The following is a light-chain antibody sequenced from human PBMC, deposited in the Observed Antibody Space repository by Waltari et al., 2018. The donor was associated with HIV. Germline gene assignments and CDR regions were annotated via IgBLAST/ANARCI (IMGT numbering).Light chain of an antibody. V-gene: IGKV1-33*01. CDR2: DAF. J-gene: IGKJ4*01. CDR3: QQYDDLPLT. CDR1: QDISTY. Sequence: DIQMTQSPSSLSTSVGDRVTISCQASQDISTYLNWFQQKPGEAPKLLIYDAFNLETGVPSSFSGSGSGTNFTFTISSLQPEDIATYYCQQYDDLPLTFGGGSKVEIK.